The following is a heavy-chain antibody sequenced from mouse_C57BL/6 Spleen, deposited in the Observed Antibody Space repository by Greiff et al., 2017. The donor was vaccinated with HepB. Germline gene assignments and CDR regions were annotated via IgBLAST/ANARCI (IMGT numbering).Heavy chain of an antibody. V-gene: IGHV5-17*01. CDR2: ISSGSSTI. D-gene: IGHD1-1*01. CDR3: ATHYGSWFDY. Sequence: DVMLVESGGGLVKPGGSLKLSCAASGFTFSDYGMHWVRQAPEKGLEWVAYISSGSSTIYYADTVKGRFTISRDNAKNTLFLQMTSLRSEDTAMYYCATHYGSWFDYWGQGTTLTVSS. J-gene: IGHJ2*01. CDR1: GFTFSDYG.